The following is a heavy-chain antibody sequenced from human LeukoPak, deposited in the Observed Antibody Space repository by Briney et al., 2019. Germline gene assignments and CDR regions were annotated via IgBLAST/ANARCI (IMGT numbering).Heavy chain of an antibody. CDR1: GGTFSSYA. V-gene: IGHV1-69*13. CDR3: ARDRPPYYYDSSGYYPDAFDI. D-gene: IGHD3-22*01. Sequence: VASVKVSCKASGGTFSSYAISWVRQAPGQGLEWMGGIIPIFGTANYAQKFQGRVTITADESTSTAYTELSSLRSEDTAVYYCARDRPPYYYDSSGYYPDAFDIWGQGTMVTVSS. J-gene: IGHJ3*02. CDR2: IIPIFGTA.